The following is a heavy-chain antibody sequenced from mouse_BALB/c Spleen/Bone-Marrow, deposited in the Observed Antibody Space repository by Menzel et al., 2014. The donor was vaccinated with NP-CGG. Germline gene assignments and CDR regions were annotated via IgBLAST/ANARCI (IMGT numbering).Heavy chain of an antibody. D-gene: IGHD2-10*01. V-gene: IGHV1-12*01. CDR3: ARSAYSFDV. CDR2: IYPGNGGT. CDR1: GYTFTSYN. J-gene: IGHJ1*01. Sequence: QVTLKVSGAELVRSGASVKMSCKASGYTFTSYNMHWVKQTPGQGLEWIGYIYPGNGGTDYNQKFKGKATLTADTSSNTAYMQISSLTSEDSAVYFCARSAYSFDVWGAGTTVTVSS.